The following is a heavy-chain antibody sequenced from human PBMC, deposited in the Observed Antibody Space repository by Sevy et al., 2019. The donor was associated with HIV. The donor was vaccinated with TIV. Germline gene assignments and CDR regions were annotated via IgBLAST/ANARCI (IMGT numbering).Heavy chain of an antibody. Sequence: GESLKISCAASGFTFSSYGVHWVRQGPGKGLEWVAVMSYDGNSKNYADSVKGRFTISRDNSKNTLYLQMNSLRGEDTAVYYCAKDRAVAGTGRDYYYYYGMDVWGQGTTVTVSS. CDR2: MSYDGNSK. D-gene: IGHD6-19*01. J-gene: IGHJ6*02. V-gene: IGHV3-30*18. CDR1: GFTFSSYG. CDR3: AKDRAVAGTGRDYYYYYGMDV.